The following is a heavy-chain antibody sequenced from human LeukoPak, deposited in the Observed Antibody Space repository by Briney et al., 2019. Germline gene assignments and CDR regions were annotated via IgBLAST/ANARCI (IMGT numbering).Heavy chain of an antibody. Sequence: GGSLRLSCAASGFTFSNYWMSWVRQAPGKGLKWVANIKEDGSEKYYVDSVKGRFTIFRDNARNSLYLQMNSLRAEDTAVYYCASGRQLGYWGQGTLVTVSS. CDR3: ASGRQLGY. D-gene: IGHD6-13*01. V-gene: IGHV3-7*01. CDR2: IKEDGSEK. J-gene: IGHJ4*02. CDR1: GFTFSNYW.